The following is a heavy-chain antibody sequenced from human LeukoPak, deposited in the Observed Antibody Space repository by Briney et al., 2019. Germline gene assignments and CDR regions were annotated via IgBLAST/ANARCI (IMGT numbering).Heavy chain of an antibody. Sequence: GGSLRLSCAASGFTFSSYSMNWVRQVPGKGLEWVSSISSSSSYIYYADSVKGRFTISRDNAKNSLYLQMNSLRAEDTAVYYCARDSVGISTDYWAREPWSPSPQ. CDR3: ARDSVGISTDY. V-gene: IGHV3-21*01. CDR2: ISSSSSYI. CDR1: GFTFSSYS. D-gene: IGHD2-15*01. J-gene: IGHJ4*02.